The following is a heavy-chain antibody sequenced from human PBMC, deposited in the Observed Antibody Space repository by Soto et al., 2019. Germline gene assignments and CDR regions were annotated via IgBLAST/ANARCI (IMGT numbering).Heavy chain of an antibody. J-gene: IGHJ4*01. V-gene: IGHV4-38-2*02. D-gene: IGHD3-22*01. CDR2: IFHSGST. Sequence: SETLSLTCAVSGYSISSDYSWGWIRQPPGKGLEWLGSIFHSGSTYYNPSLKSRVTISLDTSQDHFSLKLSSVTAADTAVYYCARENYYDGSGYYYYFDYWGHGTLVTVSS. CDR1: GYSISSDYS. CDR3: ARENYYDGSGYYYYFDY.